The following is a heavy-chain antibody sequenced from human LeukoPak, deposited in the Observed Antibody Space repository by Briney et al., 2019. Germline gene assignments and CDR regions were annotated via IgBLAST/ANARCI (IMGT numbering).Heavy chain of an antibody. J-gene: IGHJ6*02. CDR3: ARDRVESSGYYYYYGMDV. CDR1: GVSISTYF. Sequence: SETLSLTCTVSGVSISTYFWSWIRQPVGKGLEWIGRIYTSGSTNYNPSLKSRVIMSVDTSKNQFSLKLSSVTAADSAVYYCARDRVESSGYYYYYGMDVWGQGTTVTVSS. V-gene: IGHV4-4*07. CDR2: IYTSGST. D-gene: IGHD3-22*01.